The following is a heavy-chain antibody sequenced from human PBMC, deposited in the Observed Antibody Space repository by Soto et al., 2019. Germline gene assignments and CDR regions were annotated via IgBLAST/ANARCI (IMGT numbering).Heavy chain of an antibody. Sequence: EGHLVESGGALVQPGGSLRLSCAASGFVFRDFTMNWVRQAPGKGLEWISYITKGGAAYYADSVKGRFTVSRDNARDALYLQLDSLRAEDTALYYCARDLDYSFDYWGRGTLVTVSS. V-gene: IGHV3-48*04. CDR1: GFVFRDFT. CDR3: ARDLDYSFDY. CDR2: ITKGGAA. D-gene: IGHD2-21*01. J-gene: IGHJ4*02.